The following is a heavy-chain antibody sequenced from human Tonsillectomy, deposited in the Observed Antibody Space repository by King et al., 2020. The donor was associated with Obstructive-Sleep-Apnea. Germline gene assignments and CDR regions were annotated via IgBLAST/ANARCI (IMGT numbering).Heavy chain of an antibody. D-gene: IGHD3-22*01. V-gene: IGHV3-43*01. CDR2: ISWDGGST. J-gene: IGHJ4*02. CDR3: AKDMVGYYDSSGYYGFDY. Sequence: VQLVESGGAVVQPGGSLRLSCAASGFTFDDYTMHWVRQAPGKGLEWVSLISWDGGSTYYADSVKGRFTISRDNSKNSLYLQMNSLRTEDTALYYCAKDMVGYYDSSGYYGFDYWGQGTLVTVSS. CDR1: GFTFDDYT.